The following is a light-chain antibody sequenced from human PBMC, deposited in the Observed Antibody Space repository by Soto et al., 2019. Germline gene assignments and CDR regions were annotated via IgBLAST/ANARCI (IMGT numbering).Light chain of an antibody. CDR1: QSVGNF. CDR2: LAS. CDR3: HQYHLYSWT. J-gene: IGKJ1*01. V-gene: IGKV1-5*03. Sequence: HMTQSPPSLSASVGDRVTITCRASQSVGNFLAWFQQRPGKAPRLLIYLASNLETGVPLRFSGSGSGTEFTLTITSLQPEDFATYYCHQYHLYSWTFGQGTKVDIK.